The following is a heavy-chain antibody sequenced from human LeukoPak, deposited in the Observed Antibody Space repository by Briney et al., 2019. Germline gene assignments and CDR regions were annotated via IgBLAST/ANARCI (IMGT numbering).Heavy chain of an antibody. D-gene: IGHD3-3*01. V-gene: IGHV3-23*01. Sequence: GGSLRLSCSASGFTVSNFAMSWVRQAPGKGLEWVSGISGSGIRTFSADSVKGRFTISRDNSKNTLYLQIHSLRAEDTAVYYCARDVGMPYGFWSGVAFEIWGQGTMVTVSS. CDR2: ISGSGIRT. J-gene: IGHJ3*02. CDR1: GFTVSNFA. CDR3: ARDVGMPYGFWSGVAFEI.